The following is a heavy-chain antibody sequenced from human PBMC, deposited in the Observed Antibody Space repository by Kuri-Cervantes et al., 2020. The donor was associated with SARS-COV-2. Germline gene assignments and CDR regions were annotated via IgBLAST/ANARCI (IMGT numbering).Heavy chain of an antibody. CDR1: GFTFSSYE. J-gene: IGHJ4*02. CDR3: ARDGPVEVTGTFDC. D-gene: IGHD6-19*01. CDR2: ISGSGGST. Sequence: GGSLRLSCAASGFTFSSYEMNWVRQAPGKGLEWVSAISGSGGSTYYADSVKGRFTISRDNSKNTLYLQMSSLRAEDAALYYCARDGPVEVTGTFDCWGQGTLVTVSS. V-gene: IGHV3-23*01.